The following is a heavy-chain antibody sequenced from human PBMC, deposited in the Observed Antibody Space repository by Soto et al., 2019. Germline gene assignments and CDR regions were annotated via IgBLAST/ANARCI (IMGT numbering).Heavy chain of an antibody. Sequence: GGSLRLSCAASGFTFSSYGMHWVRQAPGKGLEWVAVISYDGSNKYYADSVKGRFTISRDNSKNTLYLQMNSLRAEDTAVYYCAKPQEVVAAFFDYWGQGTLVTVSS. CDR2: ISYDGSNK. CDR3: AKPQEVVAAFFDY. J-gene: IGHJ4*02. D-gene: IGHD2-15*01. V-gene: IGHV3-30*18. CDR1: GFTFSSYG.